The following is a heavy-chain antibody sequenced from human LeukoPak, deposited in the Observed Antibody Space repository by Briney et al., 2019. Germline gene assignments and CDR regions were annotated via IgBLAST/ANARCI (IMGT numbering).Heavy chain of an antibody. CDR1: GGSFSGYY. Sequence: PSETLSLTCAVCGGSFSGYYWSWIRQPPGKGLEWIGEINHSGSTNYNPSLKSRVTISVDTSKNQFSLKLSSVTAADTAVYYCARGFITMVRGVINLDYDYWGQGTLVTVSS. V-gene: IGHV4-34*01. D-gene: IGHD3-10*01. J-gene: IGHJ4*02. CDR2: INHSGST. CDR3: ARGFITMVRGVINLDYDY.